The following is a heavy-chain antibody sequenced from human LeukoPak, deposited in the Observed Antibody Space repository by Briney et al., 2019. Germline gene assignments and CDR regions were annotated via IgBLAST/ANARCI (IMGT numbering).Heavy chain of an antibody. J-gene: IGHJ6*02. V-gene: IGHV3-30*04. D-gene: IGHD6-13*01. Sequence: GGSLRLSCAASGFTFSSYAMHWVRQAPGKGLEWVAVISYDGSNKYYADSVKGRFTISRDNSKNTLYLQMNSLRAEDTAVYYCARDLLRAAAGTIPRYCYYYGMDVWGQGTTVTVSS. CDR2: ISYDGSNK. CDR3: ARDLLRAAAGTIPRYCYYYGMDV. CDR1: GFTFSSYA.